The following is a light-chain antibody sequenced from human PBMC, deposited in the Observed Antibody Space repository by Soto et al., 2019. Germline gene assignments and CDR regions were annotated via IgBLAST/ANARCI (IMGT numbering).Light chain of an antibody. Sequence: EIVMTQSPTILSVSPGERATLSCRASQSVSSNLAWYQQKPGQPPRLLMYGVYTRAPGTPARFSGSGSGTEFTHPISSLQSEDSAVYYCQQYDKWPPRTFGQGTKVESK. CDR1: QSVSSN. J-gene: IGKJ1*01. V-gene: IGKV3D-15*01. CDR3: QQYDKWPPRT. CDR2: GVY.